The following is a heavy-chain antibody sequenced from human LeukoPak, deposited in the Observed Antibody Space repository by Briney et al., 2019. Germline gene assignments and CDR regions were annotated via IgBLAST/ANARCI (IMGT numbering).Heavy chain of an antibody. D-gene: IGHD6-6*01. CDR3: ARARYSSSPKIDY. Sequence: PSETLSLTCTVSGGSISSHYWSWIRQPPGKGLEWIGYIYYSGSTNYNPSLKSRVTISVDTSKNQFSLKLSSVTAADTAVYYCARARYSSSPKIDYWGQGTLVTVS. CDR1: GGSISSHY. V-gene: IGHV4-59*11. J-gene: IGHJ4*02. CDR2: IYYSGST.